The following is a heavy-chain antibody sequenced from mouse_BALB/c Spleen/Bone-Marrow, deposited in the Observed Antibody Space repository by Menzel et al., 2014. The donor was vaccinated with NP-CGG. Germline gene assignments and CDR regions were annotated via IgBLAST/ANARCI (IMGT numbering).Heavy chain of an antibody. V-gene: IGHV1S16*01. CDR2: INPSNGGT. CDR3: SRGRRDALDY. Sequence: QVQLQQPGAELVKPGASVKLSCKASGYTYTSYYMYWVKQSPGQGLEWFGEINPSNGGTNFNEKFKNKATLTVDKSSSTAYMQLSSLTSEDSAVYYCSRGRRDALDYWGQGTSVTVSS. CDR1: GYTYTSYY. J-gene: IGHJ4*01.